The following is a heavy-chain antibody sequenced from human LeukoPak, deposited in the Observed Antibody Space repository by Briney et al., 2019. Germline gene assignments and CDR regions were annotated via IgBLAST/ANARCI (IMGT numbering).Heavy chain of an antibody. D-gene: IGHD5-18*01. Sequence: SETLSLTCTVSGGSISGYYWSWVRQAPGKGLEWIGYIYYSGSTNYNPSFESRVTISIDTSKTQFSLKLTSVTAADTAVYYCTSSQLHYYYYYIDVWGKGTTVTVSS. J-gene: IGHJ6*03. CDR2: IYYSGST. CDR3: TSSQLHYYYYYIDV. V-gene: IGHV4-59*01. CDR1: GGSISGYY.